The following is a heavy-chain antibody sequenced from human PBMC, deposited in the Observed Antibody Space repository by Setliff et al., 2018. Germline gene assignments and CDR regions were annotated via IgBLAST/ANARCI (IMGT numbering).Heavy chain of an antibody. J-gene: IGHJ6*02. CDR1: GYTFTSYG. Sequence: ASVKVSCKASGYTFTSYGISWVRQAPGQGLEWMGWISAYNGNTNYAQKLQGRVTMTRDTSTSTVYMELSSLRSEDTAVYYCARGRNYNFWSGHYNYYYYGMDVWGQGTTVTVSS. CDR3: ARGRNYNFWSGHYNYYYYGMDV. CDR2: ISAYNGNT. V-gene: IGHV1-18*01. D-gene: IGHD3-3*01.